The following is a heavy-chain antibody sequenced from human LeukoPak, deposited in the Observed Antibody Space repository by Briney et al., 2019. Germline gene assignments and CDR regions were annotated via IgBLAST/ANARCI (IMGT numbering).Heavy chain of an antibody. V-gene: IGHV4-59*08. CDR3: ARGGQDIVVVPAAIGAYYYYGMDV. J-gene: IGHJ6*02. D-gene: IGHD2-2*01. Sequence: SETLSLTCTVSGGSISSYYWSWIRQPPGKGLEWIGYIYYSGSTNYNPSLKSRVTISVDTSKNQFSLKLSPVTAADTAVYYCARGGQDIVVVPAAIGAYYYYGMDVWGQGTTVTVSS. CDR2: IYYSGST. CDR1: GGSISSYY.